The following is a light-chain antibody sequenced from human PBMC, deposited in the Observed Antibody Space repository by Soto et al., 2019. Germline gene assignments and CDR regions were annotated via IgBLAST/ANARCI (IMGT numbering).Light chain of an antibody. J-gene: IGLJ1*01. V-gene: IGLV2-14*01. CDR3: SSYTSSSTPYYV. Sequence: QSVLTQPASVSGSPGQSITISCTGTSSDVGGYNYVSWYQQHPGKAPKLMIYEVSNRPSGVSNRFSGSKSGNTASLTISGLQAEDEAEYYCSSYTSSSTPYYVFRTGTKVTVL. CDR2: EVS. CDR1: SSDVGGYNY.